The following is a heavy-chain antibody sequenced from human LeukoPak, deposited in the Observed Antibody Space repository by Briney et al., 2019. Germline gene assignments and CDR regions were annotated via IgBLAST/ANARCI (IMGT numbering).Heavy chain of an antibody. CDR1: GFTFSSYG. Sequence: GRSLRLSCAASGFTFSSYGMHWVRQAPGKGLEWVAVIWYDGSNKYYADSVKGRFTISRDNSKNTLYLQMNSLRAEDTAVYYCAKETKAGIDAFDIWGQGTMVTVSS. J-gene: IGHJ3*02. CDR3: AKETKAGIDAFDI. V-gene: IGHV3-33*06. CDR2: IWYDGSNK.